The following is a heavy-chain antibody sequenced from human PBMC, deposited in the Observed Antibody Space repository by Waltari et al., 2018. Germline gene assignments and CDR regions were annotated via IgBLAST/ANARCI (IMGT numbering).Heavy chain of an antibody. Sequence: QVQLQESGPGLVKPSETLSLTCTVTGGAISSHYGRWTRQTTGKGLEWIGYIYYSGSTNYNPSLKSRVTISVDTSKNQFSLKLSSVTAADTAVYYCARGGAVAGTGYNWFDPWGQGTLVTVSS. D-gene: IGHD6-19*01. CDR3: ARGGAVAGTGYNWFDP. CDR1: GGAISSHY. CDR2: IYYSGST. V-gene: IGHV4-59*11. J-gene: IGHJ5*02.